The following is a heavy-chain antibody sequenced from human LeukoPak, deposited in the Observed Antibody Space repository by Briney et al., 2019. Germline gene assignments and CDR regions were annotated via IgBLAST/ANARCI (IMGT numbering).Heavy chain of an antibody. CDR3: ASRPTTWGFFDS. CDR2: IYYSGST. D-gene: IGHD4-17*01. J-gene: IGHJ4*02. CDR1: GGSISSSSYY. Sequence: TSETLPLTCTVSGGSISSSSYYWGWIRQPPGKGLEWIGSIYYSGSTYYNPSLKSRVTISVDTSKNQFSLKLSSVTAADTAVYFCASRPTTWGFFDSWGQGTLVTVSS. V-gene: IGHV4-39*01.